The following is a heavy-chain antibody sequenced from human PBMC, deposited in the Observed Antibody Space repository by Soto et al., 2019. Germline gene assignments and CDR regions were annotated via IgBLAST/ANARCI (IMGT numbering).Heavy chain of an antibody. J-gene: IGHJ3*02. CDR3: AREPMVXXXHGFDI. CDR2: INPNSVVT. D-gene: IGHD3-10*01. V-gene: IGHV1-2*02. CDR1: GYTFTGHY. Sequence: ASVKVSCKVSGYTFTGHYMHWVRQAPGQGLEWMGWINPNSVVTNYAQKFQGRVTMTRDTSISTAYMELSRLRSDDTAVYYCAREPMVXXXHGFDIWGQGTMVTVSS.